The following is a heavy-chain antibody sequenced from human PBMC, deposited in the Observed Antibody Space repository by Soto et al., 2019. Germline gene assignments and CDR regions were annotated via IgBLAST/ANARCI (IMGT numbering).Heavy chain of an antibody. Sequence: ASVKVSCKASGYTFTSYDINWVRQATGQGLEWMGWMNPNSGNTGYAQKFQGRVTMTRNTSISTAYMELSSLRSEDTAVYYCARGPRPRDPPDLDYWGQGTLVTVSS. J-gene: IGHJ4*02. CDR1: GYTFTSYD. V-gene: IGHV1-8*01. CDR2: MNPNSGNT. CDR3: ARGPRPRDPPDLDY. D-gene: IGHD2-21*01.